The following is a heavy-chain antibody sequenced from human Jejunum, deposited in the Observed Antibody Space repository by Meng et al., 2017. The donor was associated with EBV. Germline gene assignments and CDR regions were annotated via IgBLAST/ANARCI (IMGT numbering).Heavy chain of an antibody. J-gene: IGHJ2*01. CDR1: GGPISPYY. CDR3: ARYSSGSPWYFDL. D-gene: IGHD3-22*01. CDR2: MYYRGYT. V-gene: IGHV4-59*01. Sequence: QVQRRESGQGLVKPSETLSLSCTVSGGPISPYYWSWIRQPPGKGLQWVGYMYYRGYTNYNPSLKSRITMSLDTSKNQFSLELSSVTAADAAVYYCARYSSGSPWYFDLWGRGTLVTVSS.